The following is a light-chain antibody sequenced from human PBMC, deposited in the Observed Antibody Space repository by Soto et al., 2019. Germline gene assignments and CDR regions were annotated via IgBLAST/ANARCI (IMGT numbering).Light chain of an antibody. V-gene: IGKV3-15*01. CDR2: GAS. CDR3: QQYINWWT. Sequence: IVMTQSTATLSVSPGERATLSCRASQSVSSNLAWYQQKPGQAPRLLIYGASTRATGIPARFSGSGSGTEFTLTISSLQSEDFAVYYCQQYINWWTFCQG. CDR1: QSVSSN. J-gene: IGKJ1*01.